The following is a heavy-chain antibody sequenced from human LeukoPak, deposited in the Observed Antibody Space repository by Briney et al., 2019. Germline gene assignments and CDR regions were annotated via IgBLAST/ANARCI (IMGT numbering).Heavy chain of an antibody. V-gene: IGHV3-73*01. CDR1: GFTFSGSV. D-gene: IGHD6-19*01. CDR3: TGGSGWYSPDY. J-gene: IGHJ4*02. CDR2: ITSKPNSYAT. Sequence: GGSLRLSCAASGFTFSGSVMHWVRQASGKGLEWVGRITSKPNSYATVYAASVTGRFTISSDDSKNTAYLQMNSLKTEDTAVYYCTGGSGWYSPDYWGQGTLVTVSS.